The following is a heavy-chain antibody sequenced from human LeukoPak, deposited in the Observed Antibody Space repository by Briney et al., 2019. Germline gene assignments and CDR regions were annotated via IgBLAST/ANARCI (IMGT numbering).Heavy chain of an antibody. V-gene: IGHV3-30-3*01. CDR2: ISYDGSNK. CDR3: ARIHFDY. Sequence: PPGGSLRLSCAASGFTFSSYAMHWVRQAPGKGLEWVAVISYDGSNKYYADSVKGRFTISRDNSKNTLYLQMNSLRAEDTAVYYCARIHFDYWGQGTLVTVSS. J-gene: IGHJ4*02. CDR1: GFTFSSYA.